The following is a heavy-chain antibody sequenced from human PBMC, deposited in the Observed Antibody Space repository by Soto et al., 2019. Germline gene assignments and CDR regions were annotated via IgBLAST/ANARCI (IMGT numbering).Heavy chain of an antibody. CDR3: GGGHDIVPCFCC. D-gene: IGHD3-9*01. V-gene: IGHV3-33*01. Sequence: QVQLVESGGGVVQPGRSLRLSCAASGFTFSSYGMHWVRQAPGKGLEWVAVIRHDGSNKYYADSVKGRFTISRDNSKNRLCLQLNTLRAAAKTVCYWGGGHDIVPCFCCWGQGTLVAVAS. CDR1: GFTFSSYG. J-gene: IGHJ4*02. CDR2: IRHDGSNK.